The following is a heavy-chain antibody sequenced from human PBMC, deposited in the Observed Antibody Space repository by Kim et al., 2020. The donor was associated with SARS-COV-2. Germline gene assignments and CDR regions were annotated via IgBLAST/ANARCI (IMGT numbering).Heavy chain of an antibody. CDR1: GGSISSSSYY. Sequence: SETLSLTCTVSGGSISSSSYYWGWIRQPPGKGLEWIGSIYYSGSTYYNPSLKSRVTISVDTSKNQFSLKLSSVTAADTAVYYCARRRGPYYDILTGYYLGGRFDPWGQGTLVTVSS. CDR2: IYYSGST. J-gene: IGHJ5*02. V-gene: IGHV4-39*01. CDR3: ARRRGPYYDILTGYYLGGRFDP. D-gene: IGHD3-9*01.